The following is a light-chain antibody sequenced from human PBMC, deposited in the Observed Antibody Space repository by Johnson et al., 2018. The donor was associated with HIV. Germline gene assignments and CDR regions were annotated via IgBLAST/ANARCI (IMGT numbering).Light chain of an antibody. Sequence: SVLTQPPSVSAAPGQKVTISCSGSSSNIGNNYVSWYQQLPGTAPKLLIYEKNKRPSGIPDLFSASKSGTSATLVITGLQTGDEADYYCGTWDSSLSAHFVFGTGTRVTV. CDR2: EKN. V-gene: IGLV1-51*02. CDR1: SSNIGNNY. J-gene: IGLJ1*01. CDR3: GTWDSSLSAHFV.